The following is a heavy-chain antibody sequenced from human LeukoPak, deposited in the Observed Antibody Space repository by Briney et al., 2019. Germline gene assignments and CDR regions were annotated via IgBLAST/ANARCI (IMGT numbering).Heavy chain of an antibody. Sequence: SVKVSCKASGYTFTGYYIHWVRQAPGQGLEWMGGIIPIFGTTNYAQKFQGRVTITADKSTSTAYMELSSLRSEDTAVYYCARRYCTNGVCYHDRGAFDIWGQGTMVTVSS. D-gene: IGHD2-8*01. CDR2: IIPIFGTT. V-gene: IGHV1-69*06. CDR1: GYTFTGYY. J-gene: IGHJ3*02. CDR3: ARRYCTNGVCYHDRGAFDI.